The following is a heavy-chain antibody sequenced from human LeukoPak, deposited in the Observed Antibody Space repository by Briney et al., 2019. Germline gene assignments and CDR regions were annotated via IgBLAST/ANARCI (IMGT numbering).Heavy chain of an antibody. CDR2: INHSGST. CDR3: ASWRGLLWFGETD. V-gene: IGHV4-34*01. Sequence: SETLSLTCAVYGGSFSGYYWSWIRQPPGKGLEWIGEINHSGSTNYNPSLKSRVTISVDTSKNQFSLKLSSVTAADTAVYYCASWRGLLWFGETDWGQGTLVTVSS. D-gene: IGHD3-10*01. J-gene: IGHJ4*02. CDR1: GGSFSGYY.